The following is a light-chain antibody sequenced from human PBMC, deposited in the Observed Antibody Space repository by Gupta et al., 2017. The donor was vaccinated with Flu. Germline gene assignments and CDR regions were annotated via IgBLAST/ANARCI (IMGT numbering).Light chain of an antibody. CDR3: GTWDSSLSAHVV. V-gene: IGLV1-51*01. J-gene: IGLJ2*01. CDR2: DNN. CDR1: SSNIGNNY. Sequence: ISCSGSSSNIGNNYVSWYQQLPGTAPKLLIYDNNKRPSGIPDRFSGSKSGTSATLGITGLQTGDEADYYCGTWDSSLSAHVVFGGGTKLTVL.